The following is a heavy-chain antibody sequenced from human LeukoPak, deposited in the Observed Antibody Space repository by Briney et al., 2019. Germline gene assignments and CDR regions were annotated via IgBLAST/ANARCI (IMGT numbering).Heavy chain of an antibody. J-gene: IGHJ6*03. V-gene: IGHV3-48*01. Sequence: PGGSLRLSCAGSGFSFSSYSMNWVRQAPGKGLEWVSYISSGSTMDYADSVKGRFTISRDNAKNSLYPQMNSLRVEDTAVYYCARDLSSPPHLVTYYYYMDVWGKGTMVTVSS. CDR3: ARDLSSPPHLVTYYYYMDV. D-gene: IGHD6-13*01. CDR1: GFSFSSYS. CDR2: ISSGSTM.